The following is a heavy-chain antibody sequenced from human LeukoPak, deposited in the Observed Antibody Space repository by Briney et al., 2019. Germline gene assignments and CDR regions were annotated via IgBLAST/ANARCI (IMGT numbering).Heavy chain of an antibody. CDR2: IRQDGSGK. Sequence: GGSLRLSCAASGFTFSTYWMSWVRQAPGKGLEWVANIRQDGSGKYYVDSVKGRFTISRDNAKKALYLQMNSLRAEDTAVYYCAKDDSSGYYLTWGYFQHWGQGTLVTVSS. D-gene: IGHD3-22*01. J-gene: IGHJ1*01. V-gene: IGHV3-7*03. CDR1: GFTFSTYW. CDR3: AKDDSSGYYLTWGYFQH.